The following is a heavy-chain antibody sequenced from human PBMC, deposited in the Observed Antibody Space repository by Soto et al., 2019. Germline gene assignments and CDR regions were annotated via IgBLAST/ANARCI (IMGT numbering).Heavy chain of an antibody. J-gene: IGHJ4*02. D-gene: IGHD3-16*01. CDR1: GFTFRSYA. CDR2: ITGSGDST. CDR3: AKDRIGGLRVGECDY. Sequence: EVQLLESGGGLVQPGGSLRLSCAASGFTFRSYAMSWVRQAPGKGLEWVSTITGSGDSTYYADSVKGRFTISRDSSKNTLYLQMNSLRVEDTAVYYCAKDRIGGLRVGECDYWGQGTLVTVSS. V-gene: IGHV3-23*01.